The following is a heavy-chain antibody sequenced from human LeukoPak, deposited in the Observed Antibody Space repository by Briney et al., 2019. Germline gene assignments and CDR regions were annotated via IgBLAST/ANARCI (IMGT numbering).Heavy chain of an antibody. V-gene: IGHV1-69*01. CDR3: ARDIPRPRGFDP. CDR1: GGTFSSYA. J-gene: IGHJ5*02. Sequence: SVKVSCKASGGTFSSYAISWVRQAPGQGLEWMGGIIPIFGTANYAQKFQGRVTITANESTSTAYMELSSLRSEDTAVYYCARDIPRPRGFDPWGQGTLVTVSS. CDR2: IIPIFGTA.